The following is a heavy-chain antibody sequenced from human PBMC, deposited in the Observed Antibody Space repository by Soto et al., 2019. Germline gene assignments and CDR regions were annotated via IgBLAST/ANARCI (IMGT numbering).Heavy chain of an antibody. CDR3: ARDRLRLGELSLIGYFDY. V-gene: IGHV3-30*01. D-gene: IGHD3-16*02. Sequence: QVQLVESGGGVVQPGRSPRLSCAGSGFSFSSYTMHWVRQAPGKGLEWVALISFDSSNKYYAASVKGRFSISRDNSTNTVFLQMDSLRPDDTALYYCARDRLRLGELSLIGYFDYWGQGTLVTVSS. CDR1: GFSFSSYT. J-gene: IGHJ4*02. CDR2: ISFDSSNK.